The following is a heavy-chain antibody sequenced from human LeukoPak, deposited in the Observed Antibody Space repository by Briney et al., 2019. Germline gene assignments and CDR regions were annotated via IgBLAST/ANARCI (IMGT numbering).Heavy chain of an antibody. CDR1: GYSFTSYW. CDR2: IYPGDSDT. V-gene: IGHV5-51*01. CDR3: ARLSIAAAGTVDY. J-gene: IGHJ4*02. Sequence: GESLKISCKGSGYSFTSYWIGWVRELPGKGLEWMGVIYPGDSDTRYSPSFQGQVTISADKSISTAYLQRSSLKASDTAMYYCARLSIAAAGTVDYWGQGTLVTVSS. D-gene: IGHD6-13*01.